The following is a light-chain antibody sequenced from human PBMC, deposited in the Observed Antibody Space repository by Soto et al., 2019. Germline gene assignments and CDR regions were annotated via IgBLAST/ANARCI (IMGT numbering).Light chain of an antibody. CDR2: EVN. Sequence: QSALTQPPSASGSPGQSLTISCTGTSSDVGAYKYVSWYQQHPGKAPKLMIYEVNKRPSGVPDRFSGSKSGNTASLTVSGLQAEDEADYYCSSYAGSSNVFGTGTKVTVL. J-gene: IGLJ1*01. CDR1: SSDVGAYKY. CDR3: SSYAGSSNV. V-gene: IGLV2-8*01.